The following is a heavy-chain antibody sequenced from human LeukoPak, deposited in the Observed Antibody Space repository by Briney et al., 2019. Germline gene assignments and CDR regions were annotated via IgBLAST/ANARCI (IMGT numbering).Heavy chain of an antibody. J-gene: IGHJ6*03. D-gene: IGHD6-6*01. CDR1: GGSFSGYY. CDR3: ARGDIAARPYSYSYYYYMDV. Sequence: SETLSLTCAVYGGSFSGYYWSWIRQPPGKGLEWIGEINHSGSTNYNPSLKSRVTISVDTSKNQFSLKLSSVTAADTAVYYCARGDIAARPYSYSYYYYMDVWGKGTTVTVSS. V-gene: IGHV4-34*01. CDR2: INHSGST.